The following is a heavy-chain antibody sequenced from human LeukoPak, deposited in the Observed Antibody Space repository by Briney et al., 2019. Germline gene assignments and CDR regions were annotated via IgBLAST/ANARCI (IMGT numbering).Heavy chain of an antibody. CDR2: INPSGGST. CDR3: ARAGRLWFGELLWDRVGFDY. Sequence: ASVKVSCKASGYTFTSYFMHWVRQAPGQGLEWMGMINPSGGSTGYTQKFQGRVTMTRDTSTSTVYMELSSLRSEDTAVYYCARAGRLWFGELLWDRVGFDYWGQGTLVTVSS. V-gene: IGHV1-46*01. J-gene: IGHJ4*02. CDR1: GYTFTSYF. D-gene: IGHD3-10*01.